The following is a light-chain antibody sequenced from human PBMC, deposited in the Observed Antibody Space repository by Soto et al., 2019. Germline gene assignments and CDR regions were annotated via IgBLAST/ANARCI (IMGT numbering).Light chain of an antibody. CDR2: KAS. V-gene: IGKV1-5*03. Sequence: DIQMSQSPSTLSASVGDRVTITCRASQTISSWLAWYQQKPGKAPKLLIYKASTLKSGVPSRFSGSGSGTEFTLTISNLQPDDFATYYCQQYESYSPWTFGQGTKV. CDR1: QTISSW. J-gene: IGKJ1*01. CDR3: QQYESYSPWT.